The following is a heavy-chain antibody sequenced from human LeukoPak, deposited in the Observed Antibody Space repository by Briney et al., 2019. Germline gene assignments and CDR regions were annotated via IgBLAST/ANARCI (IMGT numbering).Heavy chain of an antibody. Sequence: GGSLRLSCAASGFTFSSYAMSWVRQAPGKGLEWVSAINDSGGSTYYADSVKGRFTISRDNSKNTLYLQMNSLRAEDTAVYYCAKPAISSRGWYYDYWGQGTLVTVSS. CDR3: AKPAISSRGWYYDY. J-gene: IGHJ4*02. CDR2: INDSGGST. D-gene: IGHD6-19*01. CDR1: GFTFSSYA. V-gene: IGHV3-23*01.